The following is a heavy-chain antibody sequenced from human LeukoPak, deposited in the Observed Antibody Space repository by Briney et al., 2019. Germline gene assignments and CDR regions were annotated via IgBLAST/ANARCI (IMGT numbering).Heavy chain of an antibody. Sequence: SGGSLRLSFAASGFTVSSNYMSWVRQAPGKGLEWVSVIYSGGSTYYADSVKGRFTISRDNSKNTLYLRMNSLRAEDTAVYYCARDRYSGSYYDYWGQGTLVTVSS. J-gene: IGHJ4*02. D-gene: IGHD1-26*01. CDR2: IYSGGST. CDR1: GFTVSSNY. V-gene: IGHV3-66*01. CDR3: ARDRYSGSYYDY.